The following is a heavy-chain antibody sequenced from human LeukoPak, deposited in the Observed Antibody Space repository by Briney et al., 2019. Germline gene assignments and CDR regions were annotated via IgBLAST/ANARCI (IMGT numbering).Heavy chain of an antibody. J-gene: IGHJ4*02. CDR2: ISSSGGTT. CDR1: GFTFSTYA. Sequence: PGGSLRLSCAASGFTFSTYAVNWVRQAPGKGLEWVSAISSSGGTTYYAVSVKGRFGISRDNSKNMLYLQMNSLRAEDTAVYYCAKDRNSWPTNFDSWGQGTLVTVSA. CDR3: AKDRNSWPTNFDS. D-gene: IGHD2/OR15-2a*01. V-gene: IGHV3-23*01.